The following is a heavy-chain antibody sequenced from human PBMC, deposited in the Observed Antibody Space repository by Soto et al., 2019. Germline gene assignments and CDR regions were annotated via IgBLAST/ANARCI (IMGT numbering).Heavy chain of an antibody. CDR3: ARSYYYDSSGYHDAFDI. Sequence: ASVKVSCKASGYTFTSYDINWVRQATGQGLEWMGWMNPNSGNTGYAQKFQGRVTMTRNTSISTAYMELSSLRSEDTAVYYCARSYYYDSSGYHDAFDIWGQGTMVTVSS. CDR2: MNPNSGNT. J-gene: IGHJ3*02. CDR1: GYTFTSYD. V-gene: IGHV1-8*01. D-gene: IGHD3-22*01.